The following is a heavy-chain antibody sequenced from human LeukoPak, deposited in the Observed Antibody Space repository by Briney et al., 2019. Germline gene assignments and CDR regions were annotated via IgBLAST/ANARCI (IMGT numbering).Heavy chain of an antibody. Sequence: RASVKVSCKASGYTFTSYGISWVRQAPGQGLEWMGWISAYNGNTNYAQKLQGRVTMTTDTSTSTAYMELRSLRSDDTAVYYCARAFYQYYYDSSGYPDYWGQGTLVTVSS. V-gene: IGHV1-18*01. D-gene: IGHD3-22*01. CDR2: ISAYNGNT. CDR1: GYTFTSYG. J-gene: IGHJ4*02. CDR3: ARAFYQYYYDSSGYPDY.